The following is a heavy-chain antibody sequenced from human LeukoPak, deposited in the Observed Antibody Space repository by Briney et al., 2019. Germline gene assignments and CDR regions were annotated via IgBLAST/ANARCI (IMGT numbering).Heavy chain of an antibody. CDR2: IYYSGST. J-gene: IGHJ4*02. V-gene: IGHV4-39*07. CDR3: ARGAYYGSGVKGGRYYSDY. Sequence: PSETLSLTCTVSGGSISSSSYYWGWIRQPPGKGLEWIGSIYYSGSTYYNPSLKSRVTISVDTSKNQFSLKLSSVTAADTAVYYCARGAYYGSGVKGGRYYSDYWGQGTLVTVSS. CDR1: GGSISSSSYY. D-gene: IGHD3-10*01.